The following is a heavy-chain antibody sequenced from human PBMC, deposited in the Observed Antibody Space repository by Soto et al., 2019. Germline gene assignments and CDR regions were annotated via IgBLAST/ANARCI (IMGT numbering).Heavy chain of an antibody. CDR2: IVVGSGNT. D-gene: IGHD6-19*01. CDR3: ARDDNFRPSGSVPFQH. V-gene: IGHV1-58*01. CDR1: GFTFTSSA. Sequence: SVKVSCKASGFTFTSSAVQWVRQARGQRLEWIGWIVVGSGNTNYAQKLQGRVTMTTDTSTSTAYMELRSLRSDDTAVYYCARDDNFRPSGSVPFQHWGQGTLVTVSS. J-gene: IGHJ1*01.